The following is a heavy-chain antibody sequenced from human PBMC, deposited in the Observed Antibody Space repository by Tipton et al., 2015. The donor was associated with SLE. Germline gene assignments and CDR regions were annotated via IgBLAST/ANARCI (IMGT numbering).Heavy chain of an antibody. Sequence: GSLRLSCAVSGFTFSSYEMNWVRQAPGKGLEWVSYISSGGSVINYADSVKGRFTMSRDNAKNSLYLQMNSLRAEDTAVYYCARDRWHYDSWSGFDSWGQGSLVTVSS. CDR3: ARDRWHYDSWSGFDS. D-gene: IGHD3-3*01. J-gene: IGHJ4*02. CDR1: GFTFSSYE. V-gene: IGHV3-48*03. CDR2: ISSGGSVI.